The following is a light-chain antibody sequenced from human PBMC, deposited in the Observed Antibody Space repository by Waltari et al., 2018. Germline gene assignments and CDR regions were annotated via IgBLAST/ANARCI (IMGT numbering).Light chain of an antibody. Sequence: YVLAQPPSVSVAPGATASITCGGNNIGSKSVRWYQQKPGQAPVLVIYYDTARPSGIPERFSSSISENTATLTISRVEAGDEADYYCQVWDRSSGVKVFFGGGTKMTVL. CDR2: YDT. CDR3: QVWDRSSGVKVF. V-gene: IGLV3-21*04. J-gene: IGLJ2*01. CDR1: NIGSKS.